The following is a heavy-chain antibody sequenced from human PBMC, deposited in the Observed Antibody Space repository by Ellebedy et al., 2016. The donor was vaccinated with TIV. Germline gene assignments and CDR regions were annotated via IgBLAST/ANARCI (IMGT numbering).Heavy chain of an antibody. D-gene: IGHD4-23*01. Sequence: PGGSLRLSCAASGLTFSSHAMSWVRQAPGKGLEWVSSITESGGNTYYADSVKGRFTISRDNSKNTLYLQMSNLRAEDTAVYYCVRDAADNGGKFDYWGQGALVTVSS. J-gene: IGHJ4*02. CDR1: GLTFSSHA. CDR3: VRDAADNGGKFDY. CDR2: ITESGGNT. V-gene: IGHV3-23*01.